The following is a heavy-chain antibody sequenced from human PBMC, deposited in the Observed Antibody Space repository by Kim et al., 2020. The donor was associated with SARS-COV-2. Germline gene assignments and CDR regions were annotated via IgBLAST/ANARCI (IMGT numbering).Heavy chain of an antibody. CDR3: ASRQSTVTRDTGSFDYYYYGMDV. CDR2: IYYSGST. V-gene: IGHV4-39*01. D-gene: IGHD4-17*01. J-gene: IGHJ6*02. Sequence: SETLSLTCTVSGGSISSSSYYWGWIRQPPGKGLEWIGSIYYSGSTYYNPSLKSRVTISVDTSKNQFSLKLSSVTAADTAVYYCASRQSTVTRDTGSFDYYYYGMDVWGQGTTVTVSS. CDR1: GGSISSSSYY.